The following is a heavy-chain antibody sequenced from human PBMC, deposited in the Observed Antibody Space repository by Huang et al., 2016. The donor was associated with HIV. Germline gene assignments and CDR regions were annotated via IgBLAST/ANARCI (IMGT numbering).Heavy chain of an antibody. Sequence: QITLRESGPALVKPTQTLPLTCTFSGFSLTTTGGGVGWLRQPPGQALEWLAFIYSHCVGRYSPSLSSRLTITKDTSKNQVVLTMTNMDPVDTATYYCAHSTDASAATFYFDFWGQGTLVAVSS. V-gene: IGHV2-5*01. CDR2: IYSHCVG. CDR1: GFSLTTTGGG. D-gene: IGHD6-25*01. J-gene: IGHJ4*02. CDR3: AHSTDASAATFYFDF.